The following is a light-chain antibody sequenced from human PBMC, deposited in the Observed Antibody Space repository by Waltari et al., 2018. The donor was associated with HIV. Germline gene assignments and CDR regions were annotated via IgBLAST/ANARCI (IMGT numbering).Light chain of an antibody. J-gene: IGLJ2*01. CDR2: YDT. CDR3: QVWDSSTDHVL. CDR1: NIERKS. V-gene: IGLV3-21*04. Sequence: SSRLTKPPSVSVAPGETATITCGAINIERKSVHWYQQKAGQAPVVVMSYDTDRPARIAARFSGFNSCHSSTLIINRVAAEDEADYYWQVWDSSTDHVLFGGGTRLTVL.